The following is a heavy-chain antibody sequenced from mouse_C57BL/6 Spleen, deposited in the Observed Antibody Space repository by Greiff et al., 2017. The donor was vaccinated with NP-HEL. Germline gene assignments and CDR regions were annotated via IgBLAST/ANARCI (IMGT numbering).Heavy chain of an antibody. D-gene: IGHD1-1*01. CDR3: ARLRTYGSSYYYAMDY. V-gene: IGHV1-53*01. Sequence: QVQLQQPGTELVKPGASVKLSCKASGYTFTSYWMHWVKQRPGQGLEWIGNINPSNGGTNYNEKFKSKATLTVDKSSSTAYMQLSSLTSEDSAVYYCARLRTYGSSYYYAMDYWGQGTSVTVSS. CDR1: GYTFTSYW. J-gene: IGHJ4*01. CDR2: INPSNGGT.